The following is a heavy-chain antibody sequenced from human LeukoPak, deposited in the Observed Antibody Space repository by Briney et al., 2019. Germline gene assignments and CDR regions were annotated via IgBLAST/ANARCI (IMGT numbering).Heavy chain of an antibody. CDR2: MNTNNGNT. V-gene: IGHV1-8*01. Sequence: ASVKLSCTASGSTFTSYDIKWVRQATGQGLEWMGGMNTNNGNTGYAQKFKGRVTMTRSTSKSTAYMELSSLRSEDTAVYYCARLTSSSGLADWYYGIDVWGQGTPVTVSS. CDR3: ARLTSSSGLADWYYGIDV. D-gene: IGHD6-13*01. J-gene: IGHJ6*02. CDR1: GSTFTSYD.